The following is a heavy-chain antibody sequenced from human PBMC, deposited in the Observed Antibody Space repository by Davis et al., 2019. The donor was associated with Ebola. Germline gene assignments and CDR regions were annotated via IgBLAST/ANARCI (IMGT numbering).Heavy chain of an antibody. J-gene: IGHJ4*02. D-gene: IGHD3-10*01. CDR1: GYTFTSYS. V-gene: IGHV1-46*01. Sequence: ASVKVSCKASGYTFTSYSMHWVRQAPGQGLEWMGLINPSGGSTSYAQKFQGRVTMTRDTSASTAYMELSSLRSEDTAVYYCARVVWFGELLPTDYWGQGTLVTVSS. CDR2: INPSGGST. CDR3: ARVVWFGELLPTDY.